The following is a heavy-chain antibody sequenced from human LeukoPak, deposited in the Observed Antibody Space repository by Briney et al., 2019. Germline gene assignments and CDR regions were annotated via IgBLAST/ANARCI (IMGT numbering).Heavy chain of an antibody. D-gene: IGHD3-16*02. V-gene: IGHV1-46*01. CDR1: GGTFSSYA. CDR2: INPSGGST. Sequence: ASVKVSCKASGGTFSSYAISWVRQAPGQGLEWMGIINPSGGSTSYAQKFQGRVTMTRDTSTSTVYMELSSLRSEDTAVYYCARGRDYVWGSYRLLFDYWGQGTLVTVSS. CDR3: ARGRDYVWGSYRLLFDY. J-gene: IGHJ4*02.